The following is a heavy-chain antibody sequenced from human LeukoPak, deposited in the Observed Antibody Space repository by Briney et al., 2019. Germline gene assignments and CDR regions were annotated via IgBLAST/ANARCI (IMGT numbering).Heavy chain of an antibody. CDR3: ASLYCTNGVCYTDYYYYGMDV. CDR2: IYYSGST. CDR1: GGSISSYY. Sequence: SETLSLTRTVSGGSISSYYWGWIRQPPGKGLEWIGSIYYSGSTYYNPSPKSRVTISVDTSKNQFSLKLSSVTAADTAVYYCASLYCTNGVCYTDYYYYGMDVWGQGTTVTVSS. J-gene: IGHJ6*02. V-gene: IGHV4-39*01. D-gene: IGHD2-8*01.